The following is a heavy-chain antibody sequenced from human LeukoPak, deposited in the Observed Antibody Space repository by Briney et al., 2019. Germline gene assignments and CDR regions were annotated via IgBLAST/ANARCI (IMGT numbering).Heavy chain of an antibody. J-gene: IGHJ5*02. CDR3: ARGHYYHHNSNFWGWFDP. V-gene: IGHV4-39*07. CDR2: TFYDGGT. Sequence: SETLSLTCTVSGGSISSHYWGWIRQPPGKGLEFIGSTFYDGGTYYNQSLRSRVTISVDTSRNHFSLKVTSVTAADTAVYYCARGHYYHHNSNFWGWFDPWGQGTLVTVSS. D-gene: IGHD2/OR15-2a*01. CDR1: GGSISSHY.